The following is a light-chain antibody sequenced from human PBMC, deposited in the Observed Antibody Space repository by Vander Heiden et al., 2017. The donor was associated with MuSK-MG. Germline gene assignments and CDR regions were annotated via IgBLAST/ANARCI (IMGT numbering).Light chain of an antibody. Sequence: AIQLTQSPSSLSASVGDGVTITCRASQDISTTLAWYQHKPGKAPKLLIYHASSLESGVPSRFSGSGSGTDFTLTISSLQPEDFATYYCQQAKSPPNSFGGGTKVEIK. CDR3: QQAKSPPNS. CDR2: HAS. CDR1: QDISTT. J-gene: IGKJ4*01. V-gene: IGKV1-13*02.